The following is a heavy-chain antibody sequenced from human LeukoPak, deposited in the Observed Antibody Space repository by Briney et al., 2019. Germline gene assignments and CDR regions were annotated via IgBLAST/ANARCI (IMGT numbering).Heavy chain of an antibody. V-gene: IGHV1-18*01. CDR1: GYTFTSYG. D-gene: IGHD3-9*01. Sequence: GASVKVSCKASGYTFTSYGISWVRQAPGQGLEWMGWISAYSGNTNYAQKLQGRVTMTTDTSTSTAYMELRSLRSDDTAVYYCARDRSTYYDILTGYYSDAFDIWGQGTMVTVSS. J-gene: IGHJ3*02. CDR3: ARDRSTYYDILTGYYSDAFDI. CDR2: ISAYSGNT.